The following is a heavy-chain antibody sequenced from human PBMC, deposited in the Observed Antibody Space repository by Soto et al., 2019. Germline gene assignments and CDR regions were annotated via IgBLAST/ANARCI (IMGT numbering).Heavy chain of an antibody. CDR3: ARGERIAAAGADY. D-gene: IGHD6-13*01. CDR1: GFTFSSYS. V-gene: IGHV3-21*01. J-gene: IGHJ4*02. Sequence: PGGSLRLSCAASGFTFSSYSMNWVRQAPGKGLEWVSSISSSSSYIYYADSVKGRFTISRDNAKNSLYLQMNSLRAEDTAVYYCARGERIAAAGADYWGQGTLVTVSS. CDR2: ISSSSSYI.